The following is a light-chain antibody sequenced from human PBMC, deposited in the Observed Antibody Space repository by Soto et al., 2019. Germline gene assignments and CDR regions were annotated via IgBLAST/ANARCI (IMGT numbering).Light chain of an antibody. V-gene: IGLV2-8*01. CDR3: SSYAGNNNLI. J-gene: IGLJ2*01. CDR2: GVS. Sequence: QSVLTQPPSASGSPGQSVTISCTGTSSDVGGGYNYVSWYQHHPGKVPKLMIYGVSKRPSGVPDRFYGSKSGNTASLTVSGLQAEDEADYFCSSYAGNNNLIFGGGTKVTVL. CDR1: SSDVGGGYNY.